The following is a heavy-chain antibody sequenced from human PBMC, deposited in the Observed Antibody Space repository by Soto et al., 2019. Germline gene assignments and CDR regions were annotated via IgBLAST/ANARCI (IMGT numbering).Heavy chain of an antibody. CDR2: IYYSGST. Sequence: QLQLQESGPGLVKPSETLSLTCTVSGGSISSSSYYWGWIRQPPGKGLEWIGSIYYSGSTYYNPSLKSRVTISVDTSKNQFSLKLSSVTAADTAVYYCARPGDDYIWGSYRYWGQGTLVTVSS. CDR3: ARPGDDYIWGSYRY. CDR1: GGSISSSSYY. D-gene: IGHD3-16*02. J-gene: IGHJ4*02. V-gene: IGHV4-39*01.